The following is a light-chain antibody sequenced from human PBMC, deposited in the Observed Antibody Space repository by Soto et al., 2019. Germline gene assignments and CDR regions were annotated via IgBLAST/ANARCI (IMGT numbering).Light chain of an antibody. Sequence: QSVLTQPASVSGSPGQSITISCTGTSSDVGNYNYVSWYQQHPAKAPKLMIFEVSNRPSGISSRFSGSKSGNTASLTISGLQAEDEADYYCSSYTSSSSYVFGTGTKV. CDR3: SSYTSSSSYV. CDR2: EVS. J-gene: IGLJ1*01. CDR1: SSDVGNYNY. V-gene: IGLV2-14*01.